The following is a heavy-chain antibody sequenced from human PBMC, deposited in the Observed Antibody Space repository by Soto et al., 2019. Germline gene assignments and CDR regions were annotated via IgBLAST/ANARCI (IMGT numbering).Heavy chain of an antibody. J-gene: IGHJ6*02. CDR1: GYTFTSYA. Sequence: GASVNVSCKASGYTFTSYAMHWVRQAPGQRLEWKGWINASNGNTKYSQKFQGRVTITRDTSASTAYMELSSLRSEDTAVYYCAIHDGAAALDYYYGMDVWGQGTTVTVSS. CDR3: AIHDGAAALDYYYGMDV. V-gene: IGHV1-3*01. D-gene: IGHD6-13*01. CDR2: INASNGNT.